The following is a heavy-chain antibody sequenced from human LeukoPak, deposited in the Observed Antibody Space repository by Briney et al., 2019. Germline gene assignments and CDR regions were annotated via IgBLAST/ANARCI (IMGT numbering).Heavy chain of an antibody. CDR1: GLTFSTYS. CDR3: ARDVAPDSGWDLDY. V-gene: IGHV3-23*01. Sequence: GGSLRLSCAVSGLTFSTYSMTWVRQGPGKGLEWVSSIYNSGAKIFYADSVKGRFTISRDNSKNMLYLQMNSLRVEDTAVYYCARDVAPDSGWDLDYWGQGTLVTVSS. D-gene: IGHD6-19*01. J-gene: IGHJ4*02. CDR2: IYNSGAKI.